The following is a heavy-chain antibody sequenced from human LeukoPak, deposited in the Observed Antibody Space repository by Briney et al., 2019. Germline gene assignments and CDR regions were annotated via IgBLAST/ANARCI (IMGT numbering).Heavy chain of an antibody. CDR3: AREVSEGFDF. CDR2: FGTRSTSV. Sequence: PGGSLRLSCAASGFTFRTYWVNWIRQAPGKGLEWVSSFGTRSTSVYHAGSVKGRFAISRDNAKNSLYLQMNSLRAEDTALYYCAREVSEGFDFWGQGTLVTVSS. V-gene: IGHV3-21*01. CDR1: GFTFRTYW. J-gene: IGHJ4*02. D-gene: IGHD3-22*01.